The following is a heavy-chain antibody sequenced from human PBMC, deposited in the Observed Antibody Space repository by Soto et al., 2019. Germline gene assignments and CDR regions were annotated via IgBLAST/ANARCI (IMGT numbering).Heavy chain of an antibody. J-gene: IGHJ4*02. Sequence: QVQLVESGGGVVQPGRSLRLSCAASGFTFSSYGMHWVRQAPGKGLEWVAVISYDGSNKYYADSVKGRFTISRDNSKNTLYLQMNSLRAEDTAVYYCAKHGEDDSSGYIGYWGQGTLVTVSS. D-gene: IGHD3-22*01. CDR1: GFTFSSYG. V-gene: IGHV3-30*18. CDR2: ISYDGSNK. CDR3: AKHGEDDSSGYIGY.